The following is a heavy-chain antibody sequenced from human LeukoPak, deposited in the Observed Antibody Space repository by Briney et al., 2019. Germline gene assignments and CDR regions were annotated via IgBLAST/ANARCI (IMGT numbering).Heavy chain of an antibody. CDR3: ARRERTDSSGGDY. J-gene: IGHJ4*02. V-gene: IGHV3-74*01. D-gene: IGHD6-25*01. Sequence: GGSLRLSCAASGFTFSSYWMHWVRQAPGKELVWVSRINSDGSSTSYADSVKGRFTISRDNAKNTLYLQMNSLRAEDTAVYYCARRERTDSSGGDYWGQGTLVTVSS. CDR2: INSDGSST. CDR1: GFTFSSYW.